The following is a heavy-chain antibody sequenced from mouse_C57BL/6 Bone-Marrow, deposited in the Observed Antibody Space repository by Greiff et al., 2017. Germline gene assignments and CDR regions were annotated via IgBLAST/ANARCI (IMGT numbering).Heavy chain of an antibody. CDR1: GFTFSSYA. J-gene: IGHJ1*03. D-gene: IGHD1-1*01. CDR2: ISSGGDYI. V-gene: IGHV5-9-1*02. Sequence: EVKVVESGEGLVKPGGSLKLSCAASGFTFSSYAMSWVRQTPEKRLEWVAYISSGGDYIYYADTVKGRFTISRDNARNTLYLQMSSLKSEDTAMYYCTRERGDGSSPYWYFEGWGTGTTVTVS. CDR3: TRERGDGSSPYWYFEG.